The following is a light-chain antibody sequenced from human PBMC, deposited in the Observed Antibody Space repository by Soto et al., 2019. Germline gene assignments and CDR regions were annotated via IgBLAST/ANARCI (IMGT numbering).Light chain of an antibody. J-gene: IGLJ2*01. V-gene: IGLV3-1*01. Sequence: SYELTQPPSVSVSPGQTASITCSGDKLGDKYACWYQQKPGQSPVLVIYQDSKRPSGIPERFSGSNSGNTATLTIRGTQAMDEADYYCQAWDSSLVVFGGGTKLTVL. CDR1: KLGDKY. CDR3: QAWDSSLVV. CDR2: QDS.